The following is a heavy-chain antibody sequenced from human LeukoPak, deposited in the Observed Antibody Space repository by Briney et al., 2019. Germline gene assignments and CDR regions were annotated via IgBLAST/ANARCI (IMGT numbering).Heavy chain of an antibody. CDR1: GGPISSYQ. CDR2: IYYSGSI. D-gene: IGHD3-10*01. CDR3: ARQIRGVNYYYYGMDV. V-gene: IGHV4-59*08. J-gene: IGHJ6*02. Sequence: SETLSLTCTVSGGPISSYQWNWIRQPPGKGLEWIGYIYYSGSINYNPALKSRVTISLDTSKNQFSLKLSSVTAADTAVYYCARQIRGVNYYYYGMDVWGQGTTVTVSS.